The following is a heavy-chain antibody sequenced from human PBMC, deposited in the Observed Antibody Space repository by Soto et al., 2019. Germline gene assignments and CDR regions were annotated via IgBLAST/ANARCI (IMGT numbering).Heavy chain of an antibody. CDR2: IDPSDSYT. V-gene: IGHV5-10-1*01. D-gene: IGHD3-3*01. J-gene: IGHJ3*02. CDR1: GYSFTSYW. CDR3: ASMKAPHEYYDFWSGYYDDAFDI. Sequence: GESLKISCXGSGYSFTSYWISLVRQMPGKGLGGMGRIDPSDSYTNYSPSFQGHVTISADKSISTAYLQWSSLKASDTAMYYCASMKAPHEYYDFWSGYYDDAFDIWGQGTMVTVSS.